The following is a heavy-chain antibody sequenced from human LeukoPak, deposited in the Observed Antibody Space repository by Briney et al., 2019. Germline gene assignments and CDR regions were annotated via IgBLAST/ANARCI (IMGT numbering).Heavy chain of an antibody. Sequence: SETLSLTCAVYGGSFSDYNWNWIRQSPGRGLEWIGEINHGAGTNYNPSLKSRVTISIDTSKKQFSLKLTSVTAADTAVYYCARGLPGYWGQGTLVTVSS. CDR2: INHGAGT. CDR3: ARGLPGY. CDR1: GGSFSDYN. J-gene: IGHJ4*02. V-gene: IGHV4-34*01.